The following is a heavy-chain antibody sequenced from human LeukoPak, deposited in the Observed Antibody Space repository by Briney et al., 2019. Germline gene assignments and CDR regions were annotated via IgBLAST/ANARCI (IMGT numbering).Heavy chain of an antibody. CDR3: ARELLGAINQFDC. CDR2: ISWNSGHI. CDR1: GFTFDDYA. J-gene: IGHJ4*02. V-gene: IGHV3-9*01. Sequence: GGSLRLSCAASGFTFDDYAMHWVRQAPGKGLEWVSGISWNSGHIGYADSVKGRFTISRDNAKNSLYLQMNSLRAEDTALYYCARELLGAINQFDCWGQGTLVTVSS. D-gene: IGHD1-26*01.